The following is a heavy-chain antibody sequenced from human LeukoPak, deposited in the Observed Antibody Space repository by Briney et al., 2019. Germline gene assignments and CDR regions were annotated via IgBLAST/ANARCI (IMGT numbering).Heavy chain of an antibody. CDR3: ARGSGIITGIDE. D-gene: IGHD6-25*01. CDR1: GFTFSSHW. J-gene: IGHJ4*02. V-gene: IGHV3-74*01. CDR2: IKDDGSHT. Sequence: GGSLRLSCAASGFTFSSHWMHWVRQAPGKGLVWDSRIKDDGSHTNYADSVKGRFTISRDNAKNTLSLQMNSLRAEDTAVYYCARGSGIITGIDEWGQGTLVTVSS.